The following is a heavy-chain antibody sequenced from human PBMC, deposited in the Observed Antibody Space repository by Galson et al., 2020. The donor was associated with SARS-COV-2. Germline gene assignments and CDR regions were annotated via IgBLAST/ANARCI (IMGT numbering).Heavy chain of an antibody. V-gene: IGHV3-21*01. D-gene: IGHD3-10*01. Sequence: GESLKISCAASGFAFSSYTMNWVRQAPGKGLEWVASLDTSSTYIYHADSLNGRFTISRDNAENSLYLQMNSLRAEDTAVYYCARSPPASTSGTSIYFDYWGQGTQVTVSS. CDR3: ARSPPASTSGTSIYFDY. CDR2: LDTSSTYI. J-gene: IGHJ4*02. CDR1: GFAFSSYT.